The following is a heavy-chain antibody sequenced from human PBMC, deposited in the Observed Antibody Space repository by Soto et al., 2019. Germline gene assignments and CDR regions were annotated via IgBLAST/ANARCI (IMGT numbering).Heavy chain of an antibody. CDR3: AKDWNDASGYYEFFQH. CDR2: ISYDGSNK. Sequence: GGSLRLSCAASGFTFSSYGMHWVRQAPGKGLEWVAVISYDGSNKYYADSVKGRFTISRDNSKNTLYLQMNSLRAEDTAVYYRAKDWNDASGYYEFFQHWGQGTLVTVSS. CDR1: GFTFSSYG. V-gene: IGHV3-30*18. J-gene: IGHJ1*01. D-gene: IGHD3-22*01.